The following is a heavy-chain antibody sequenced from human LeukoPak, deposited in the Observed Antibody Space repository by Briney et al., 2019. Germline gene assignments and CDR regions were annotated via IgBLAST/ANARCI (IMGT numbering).Heavy chain of an antibody. D-gene: IGHD4-17*01. CDR1: GFTVSSNY. CDR2: IYSGGST. Sequence: VGSLRLSCAASGFTVSSNYMSWVRQAPGKGLEWVSVIYSGGSTYYADSVKGRFTISRDNSKNTLYLQMNSLRAEDTAVYYCARDFRGRVTTTAGAFDIWGQGTMVTVSS. V-gene: IGHV3-66*01. J-gene: IGHJ3*02. CDR3: ARDFRGRVTTTAGAFDI.